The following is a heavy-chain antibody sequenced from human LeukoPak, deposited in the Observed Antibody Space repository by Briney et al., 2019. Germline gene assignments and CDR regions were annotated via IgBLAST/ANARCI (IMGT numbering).Heavy chain of an antibody. CDR2: INHSGST. CDR1: GGSFSGYY. J-gene: IGHJ6*02. V-gene: IGHV4-34*01. Sequence: PSETLSLTCAVYGGSFSGYYWSWIRQPPGKGLEWIGEINHSGSTNYNPSLKSRVTISVDTSKNQFSLKLSSVTAADTAVYYCARATSYYGSGSYTERKYYYYGMDVWGQGTTVTVSS. CDR3: ARATSYYGSGSYTERKYYYYGMDV. D-gene: IGHD3-10*01.